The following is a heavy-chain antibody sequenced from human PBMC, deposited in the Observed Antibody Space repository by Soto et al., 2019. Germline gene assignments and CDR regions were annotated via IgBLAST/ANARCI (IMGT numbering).Heavy chain of an antibody. CDR2: IKQDGSEK. CDR1: GFTFSSYW. V-gene: IGHV3-7*04. J-gene: IGHJ6*02. D-gene: IGHD3-10*01. Sequence: EVPLVESGGGLVQPGGSLRLSCAASGFTFSSYWMSWVRQAPGKGLEWVANIKQDGSEKYYVDSVKGRFTISRDNAKNSLYLEMNSLRAEDTAVYYCAREEILWFGESYGMDVWGQGTTVTVSS. CDR3: AREEILWFGESYGMDV.